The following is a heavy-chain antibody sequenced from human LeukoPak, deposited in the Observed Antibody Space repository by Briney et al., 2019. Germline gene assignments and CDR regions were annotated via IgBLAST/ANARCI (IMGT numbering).Heavy chain of an antibody. J-gene: IGHJ4*02. Sequence: GGSLRLSCAASGFTFSSYAMSWVRQAPGKGLEWVSAISGSGGSTYYADSVKGRFTISRDNSKNTLYLQMNSLRAEDTAVYCCAKLAYMGYCSSTSCPFDYWGQGTLVTVSS. CDR1: GFTFSSYA. CDR3: AKLAYMGYCSSTSCPFDY. V-gene: IGHV3-23*01. D-gene: IGHD2-2*01. CDR2: ISGSGGST.